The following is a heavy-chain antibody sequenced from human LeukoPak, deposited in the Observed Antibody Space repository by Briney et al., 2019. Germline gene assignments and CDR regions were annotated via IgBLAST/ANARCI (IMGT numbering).Heavy chain of an antibody. CDR2: ISSSSSYI. D-gene: IGHD2-2*01. CDR3: ARGHGVVAASDDAFDI. V-gene: IGHV3-21*01. CDR1: GFTFSSYG. J-gene: IGHJ3*02. Sequence: GGSLRLSCAASGFTFSSYGMHWVRQAPGKGLEWVSSISSSSSYIYYADSVKGRFTISRDNAKNSLYLQMNSLRAEDTAVYYCARGHGVVAASDDAFDIWGQGTMVTVSS.